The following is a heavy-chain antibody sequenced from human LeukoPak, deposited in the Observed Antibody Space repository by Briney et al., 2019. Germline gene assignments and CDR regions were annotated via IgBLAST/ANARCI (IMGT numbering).Heavy chain of an antibody. CDR2: IYSSGNT. CDR1: GGSFSGYY. CDR3: ARMNNGRSYYYYYMDV. V-gene: IGHV4-59*10. Sequence: SETLSLTCAVYGGSFSGYYWSWIRQPAGKGLEWIGRIYSSGNTNYNPSLKSRVTMSGDTSKNQFSLKLSSVTAADTAVYYCARMNNGRSYYYYYMDVWGKGTTVTVSS. J-gene: IGHJ6*03. D-gene: IGHD2-8*01.